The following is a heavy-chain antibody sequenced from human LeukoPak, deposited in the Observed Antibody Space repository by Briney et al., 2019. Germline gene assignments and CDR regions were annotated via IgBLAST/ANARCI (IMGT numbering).Heavy chain of an antibody. Sequence: PGGSLRLSCVASGFTFRRYWMTWVRQAPGKKPEWVANIKEDGSEKYYDDSVRVRFTISRDNAKNTLYLDMNSLRAEDTAVFYCATDQDHGYFRQWGQGSLVIVSS. D-gene: IGHD3-22*01. CDR1: GFTFRRYW. CDR2: IKEDGSEK. V-gene: IGHV3-7*01. CDR3: ATDQDHGYFRQ. J-gene: IGHJ1*01.